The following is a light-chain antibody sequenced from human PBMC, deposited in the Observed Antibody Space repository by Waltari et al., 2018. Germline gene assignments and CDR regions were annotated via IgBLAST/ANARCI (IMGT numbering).Light chain of an antibody. CDR3: QQSYSTPPIT. CDR2: AAS. Sequence: DIQMTQSPSSLSASVGDRVTITCRASQSIRSYLNWYQQKPGKAPTLLIYAASSLQSGVPLRLSGSGCGTDFTLTISSRQPEDFATDYCQQSYSTPPITFGPGTKVDIK. J-gene: IGKJ3*01. V-gene: IGKV1-39*01. CDR1: QSIRSY.